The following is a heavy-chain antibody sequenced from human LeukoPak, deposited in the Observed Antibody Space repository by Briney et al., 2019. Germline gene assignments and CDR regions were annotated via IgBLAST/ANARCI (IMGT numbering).Heavy chain of an antibody. Sequence: XRQPPGKGLXWIGEINHSGSTNYNPSLKSRVTISVDTSKNQFSLKLSSVTAADTAVYYCARAPQWLQAKFDYWGQGTLVTVSS. J-gene: IGHJ4*02. CDR2: INHSGST. V-gene: IGHV4-34*01. D-gene: IGHD5-12*01. CDR3: ARAPQWLQAKFDY.